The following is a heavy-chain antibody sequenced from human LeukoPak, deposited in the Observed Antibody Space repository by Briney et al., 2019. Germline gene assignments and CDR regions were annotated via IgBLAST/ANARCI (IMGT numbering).Heavy chain of an antibody. V-gene: IGHV4-34*01. CDR3: AMESLPAAQNEAFDI. J-gene: IGHJ3*02. CDR2: INHSGST. Sequence: PSETLSLTCAVYGGSFSGHYWSWIRQPPGKGLEWIGEINHSGSTNYNPSLKSRVTISVDTSKNQFSLKLSSVTAADTAVYYCAMESLPAAQNEAFDIWGQGTMVTVSS. CDR1: GGSFSGHY. D-gene: IGHD2-2*01.